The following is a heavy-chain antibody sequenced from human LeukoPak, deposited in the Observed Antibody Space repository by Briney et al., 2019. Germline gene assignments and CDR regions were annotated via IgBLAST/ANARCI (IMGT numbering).Heavy chain of an antibody. V-gene: IGHV1-69*05. D-gene: IGHD2-21*02. CDR2: IIPIFGTA. CDR1: GGTFSSYA. Sequence: SVKVSCKASGGTFSSYAISWVRQAPGQGLEWMGRIIPIFGTANYAQKFQGRVTITTDESTSTAYMALSSLRSEDTAVYYCARGGDDERGGAFDIWGQGTMVTVSS. J-gene: IGHJ3*02. CDR3: ARGGDDERGGAFDI.